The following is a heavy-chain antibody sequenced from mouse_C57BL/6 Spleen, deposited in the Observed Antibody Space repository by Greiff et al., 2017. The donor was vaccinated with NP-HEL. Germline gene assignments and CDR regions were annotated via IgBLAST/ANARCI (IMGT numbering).Heavy chain of an antibody. CDR2: IRLKSDNYAT. V-gene: IGHV6-3*01. D-gene: IGHD1-1*01. CDR1: GFTFSNYW. Sequence: EVQGVESGGGLVQPGGSMKLSCVASGFTFSNYWMNWVRQSPEKGLEWVAQIRLKSDNYATHYAESVKGRFTISRDDSKSSVYLQMNNLRAEDTGIYYCTGSSSYFDYWGQGTTLTVSS. J-gene: IGHJ2*01. CDR3: TGSSSYFDY.